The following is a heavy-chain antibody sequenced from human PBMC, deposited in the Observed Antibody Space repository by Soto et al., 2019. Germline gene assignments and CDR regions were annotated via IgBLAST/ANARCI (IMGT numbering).Heavy chain of an antibody. D-gene: IGHD6-13*01. CDR3: ARGVSSSRSDAFDI. J-gene: IGHJ3*02. Sequence: GGSLRLSCAASGFTVSSNYMSWVRQAPGKGLEWVSVIYSGGSTYYADSVKGRFTISRDNSKNTLYLQMNSLRAEDTAVYYCARGVSSSRSDAFDIWGQGTMVTVSS. V-gene: IGHV3-66*01. CDR1: GFTVSSNY. CDR2: IYSGGST.